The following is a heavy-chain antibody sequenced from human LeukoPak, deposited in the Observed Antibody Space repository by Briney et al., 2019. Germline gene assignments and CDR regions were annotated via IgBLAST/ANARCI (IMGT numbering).Heavy chain of an antibody. D-gene: IGHD3-10*01. CDR2: IIPIFGTV. CDR3: APAPITMVRGVITSDAFDI. V-gene: IGHV1-69*05. Sequence: ASVKVSCKASGGTFSSYAISWVRQAPGQGLEWMGRIIPIFGTVNYAQKFQGRVTITTDESTSTAYMELSSPRSEDTAVYYCAPAPITMVRGVITSDAFDIWGQGTMVTVSS. J-gene: IGHJ3*02. CDR1: GGTFSSYA.